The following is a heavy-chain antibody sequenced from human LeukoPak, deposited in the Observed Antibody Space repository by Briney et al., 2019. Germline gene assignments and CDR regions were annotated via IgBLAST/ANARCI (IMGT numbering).Heavy chain of an antibody. CDR1: GYTFTGYY. V-gene: IGHV1-2*06. CDR3: ARSGYGSGWYVDY. CDR2: INPNSGGT. D-gene: IGHD6-19*01. Sequence: ASVKVSCKASGYTFTGYYMHWVRQAPGQGLEWMGRINPNSGGTNYAQKFQGRVTMTRDTSISTAYMELSRLRSDDTAVYYCARSGYGSGWYVDYWGQGTLVTVSS. J-gene: IGHJ4*02.